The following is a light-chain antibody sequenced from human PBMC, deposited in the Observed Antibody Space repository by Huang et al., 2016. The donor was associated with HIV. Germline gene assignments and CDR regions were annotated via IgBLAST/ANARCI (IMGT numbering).Light chain of an antibody. Sequence: EVVMTQSPVTLSVSPGERATLSCRASQSVNNKLAWFQQKPGQAPRLLIHDASLRAPGIPDRFSCSGSGTEFTLTISSLQSEDCAVYYCQQYNNWPPWTFGQGTKVEIK. CDR3: QQYNNWPPWT. V-gene: IGKV3-15*01. CDR1: QSVNNK. CDR2: DAS. J-gene: IGKJ1*01.